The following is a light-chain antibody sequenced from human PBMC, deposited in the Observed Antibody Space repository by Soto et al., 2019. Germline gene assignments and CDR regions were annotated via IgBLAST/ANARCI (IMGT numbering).Light chain of an antibody. Sequence: QSVLPQPASMSGSPGQSITISCTGTSSDVTYYNFVSWYQHHPGKAPRLMIYEVTYRPSGVSDRFSGSKSGNTASLTISGLQPEDEADYYCSSYTTSNTYVFGTGTKV. CDR2: EVT. V-gene: IGLV2-14*01. CDR3: SSYTTSNTYV. CDR1: SSDVTYYNF. J-gene: IGLJ1*01.